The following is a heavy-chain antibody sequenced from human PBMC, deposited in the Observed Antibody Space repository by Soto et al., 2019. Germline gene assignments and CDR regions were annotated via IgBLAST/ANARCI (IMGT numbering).Heavy chain of an antibody. CDR2: ISAYNGNT. Sequence: QVQLVQSGAEVKKPGASVKVSCKASGYTFTSYGISWVRQAPGQGLEWMGWISAYNGNTNYAQKLQGRVTMTTDTSTSTAYMELRSLRSDDTAVYYCASVRDLKRGYSYGYADYWGQGTLVTVSS. CDR1: GYTFTSYG. J-gene: IGHJ4*02. CDR3: ASVRDLKRGYSYGYADY. V-gene: IGHV1-18*01. D-gene: IGHD5-18*01.